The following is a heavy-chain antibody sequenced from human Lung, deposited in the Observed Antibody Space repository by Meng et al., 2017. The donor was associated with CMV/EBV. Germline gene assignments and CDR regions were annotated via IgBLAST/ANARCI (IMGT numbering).Heavy chain of an antibody. D-gene: IGHD3-3*01. V-gene: IGHV3-21*01. CDR1: RFPFSTYS. CDR3: ARDRGNDFWRTKGYFDL. J-gene: IGHJ2*01. Sequence: GXXRLSCAASRFPFSTYSMNWVRQAPGKGLEWVSSISSSSTYIYYADSVKGRFTISRDNAKNSLYPQMNSLRAEDTAVYYCARDRGNDFWRTKGYFDLWXRGNXV. CDR2: ISSSSTYI.